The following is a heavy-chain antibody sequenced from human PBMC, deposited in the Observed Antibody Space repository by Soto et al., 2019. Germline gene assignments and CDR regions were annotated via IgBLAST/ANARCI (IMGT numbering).Heavy chain of an antibody. CDR1: GGSISSSSYY. J-gene: IGHJ6*03. V-gene: IGHV4-39*01. CDR2: IYYSGST. Sequence: PSETLSLTCTVSGGSISSSSYYWGWIRQPPGRGLEWIGSIYYSGSTYYNPSLKSRVTISVDTSKNQFSLKLSSVTAADTAVYYCARLLPGKRYYYYYMDVWGKGTTVTVSS. CDR3: ARLLPGKRYYYYYMDV. D-gene: IGHD3-3*01.